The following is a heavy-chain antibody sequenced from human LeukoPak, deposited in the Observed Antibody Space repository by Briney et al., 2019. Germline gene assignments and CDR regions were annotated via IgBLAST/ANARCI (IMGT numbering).Heavy chain of an antibody. CDR3: ARQNYYYDVSGYQYYFDY. J-gene: IGHJ4*02. CDR1: GETFSGYC. CDR2: INHSGTV. Sequence: SETLSLTCAVYGETFSGYCWTWIRQPPGKGLEWIGEINHSGTVNYNPSLKSRVIMSADTSKNQFSLRLNSVTDADTAVYYCARQNYYYDVSGYQYYFDYWGQGTLVTVSS. V-gene: IGHV4-34*01. D-gene: IGHD3-22*01.